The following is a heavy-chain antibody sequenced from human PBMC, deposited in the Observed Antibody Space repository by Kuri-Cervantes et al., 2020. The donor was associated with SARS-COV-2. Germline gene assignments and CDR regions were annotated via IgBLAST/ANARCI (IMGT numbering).Heavy chain of an antibody. J-gene: IGHJ4*02. CDR3: ARVVPGGSHRTGTTHY. D-gene: IGHD1-7*01. CDR2: ISTSSSTI. CDR1: GFTFSDYY. Sequence: GGSLRLSCAASGFTFSDYYMSWIRQAPGKGLEWVSYISTSSSTIYYADSVKGRFTISRDNAKNSLYLQMNSLRAEDTAVYYCARVVPGGSHRTGTTHYWGQGTLVTVSS. V-gene: IGHV3-11*04.